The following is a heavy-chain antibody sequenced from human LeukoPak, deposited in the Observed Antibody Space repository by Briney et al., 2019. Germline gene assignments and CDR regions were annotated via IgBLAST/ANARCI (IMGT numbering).Heavy chain of an antibody. V-gene: IGHV1-18*01. CDR1: GYTFTSYG. Sequence: ASVKVSCKASGYTFTSYGISWVRQAPRQGLEWMGWISAYNGNTNYAQKLQGRVTMTTDTSTSTAYMELRSLRSDDTAVYYCAREQKSRLPSYYYYGMDVWGQGTTVTVSS. CDR2: ISAYNGNT. J-gene: IGHJ6*02. CDR3: AREQKSRLPSYYYYGMDV. D-gene: IGHD5-12*01.